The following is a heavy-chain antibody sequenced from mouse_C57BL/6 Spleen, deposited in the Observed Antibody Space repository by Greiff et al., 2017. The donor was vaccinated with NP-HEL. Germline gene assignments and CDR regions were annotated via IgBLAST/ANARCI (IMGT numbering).Heavy chain of an antibody. V-gene: IGHV1-26*01. CDR1: GYTFTDYY. CDR2: INPNNGGT. D-gene: IGHD2-1*01. J-gene: IGHJ3*01. CDR3: ASYGNHGGFAY. Sequence: VQLQQSGPELVKPGASVKISCKASGYTFTDYYMNWVKQSHGKSLEWIGDINPNNGGTSYNQKFKGKATLTVDKSSSTAYMELRSLTSEDSAVYYCASYGNHGGFAYWGQGTLVTVSA.